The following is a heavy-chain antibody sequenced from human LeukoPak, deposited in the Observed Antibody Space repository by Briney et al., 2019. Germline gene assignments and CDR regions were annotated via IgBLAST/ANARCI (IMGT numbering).Heavy chain of an antibody. J-gene: IGHJ4*02. V-gene: IGHV3-7*01. CDR1: GFTFSSYW. Sequence: GGSLRLSCAVSGFTFSSYWMSWVRRARGRGLEWVANIKQDGSEKYYVDSVKGRFTISRDNAKNSLYLQMNSLRAEDTAVYYCARRYFDYWGQGTLVTVSS. CDR2: IKQDGSEK. CDR3: ARRYFDY.